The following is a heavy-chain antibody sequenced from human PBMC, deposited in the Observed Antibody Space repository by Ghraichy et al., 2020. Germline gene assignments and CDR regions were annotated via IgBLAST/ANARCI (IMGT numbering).Heavy chain of an antibody. J-gene: IGHJ6*02. CDR3: ARDYVYCGGDCFWGMDV. CDR1: GGSITSGGYY. V-gene: IGHV4-31*03. CDR2: SYYSGTT. D-gene: IGHD2-21*02. Sequence: SETLSLTCIVSGGSITSGGYYWSWIRQHPGKGLEWIGYSYYSGTTDYNPSLKSRVSISVDTSKNQFSLKLSSVTAADTAVYYCARDYVYCGGDCFWGMDVWGQGTTVTVSS.